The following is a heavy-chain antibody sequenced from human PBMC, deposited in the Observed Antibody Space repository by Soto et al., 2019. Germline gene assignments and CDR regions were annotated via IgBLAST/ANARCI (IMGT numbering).Heavy chain of an antibody. Sequence: GGSLRLSCAASGFAFSSYAMSLVRQSPGKGLEWVSAISGSGGSTYYADSVKGRFTISRDNSKNTLYLQMKSLRAEDTAVYYCAKKIAVSGLHSLDPWGQGNLVTVSS. J-gene: IGHJ5*02. CDR1: GFAFSSYA. V-gene: IGHV3-23*01. CDR3: AKKIAVSGLHSLDP. CDR2: ISGSGGST. D-gene: IGHD6-19*01.